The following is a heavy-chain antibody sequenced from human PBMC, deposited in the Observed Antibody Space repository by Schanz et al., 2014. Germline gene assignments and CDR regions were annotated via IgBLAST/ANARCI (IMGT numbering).Heavy chain of an antibody. CDR2: ISGDHRNT. V-gene: IGHV3-23*04. J-gene: IGHJ2*01. Sequence: EVPLAESGGGLIQPGGSLRLSCAASGFTFSTHAMSWVRQAPGKGLEWVSSISGDHRNTFYADSVKGRFTISRDNSKNTLYLQMNSQRAEDTAIYYCAKDAPYPFDLWGRGTLITVSS. CDR1: GFTFSTHA. CDR3: AKDAPYPFDL.